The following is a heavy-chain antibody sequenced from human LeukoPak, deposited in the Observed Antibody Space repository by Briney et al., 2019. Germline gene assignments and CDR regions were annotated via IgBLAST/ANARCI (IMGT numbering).Heavy chain of an antibody. Sequence: ASVKVSCKASGYTFTSYYMHWVRQAPGQGLEWMGIINPSGGSTSYAQKFQGRVTMTRDTSTSTVYMELGSLRSEDTAVYYCARGERWDCGGDCYEGFFDYWGQGTLVTVSS. CDR1: GYTFTSYY. CDR2: INPSGGST. D-gene: IGHD2-21*02. V-gene: IGHV1-46*01. CDR3: ARGERWDCGGDCYEGFFDY. J-gene: IGHJ4*02.